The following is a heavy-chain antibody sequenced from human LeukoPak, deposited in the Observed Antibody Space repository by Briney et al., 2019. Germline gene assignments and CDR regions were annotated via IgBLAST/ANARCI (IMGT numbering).Heavy chain of an antibody. J-gene: IGHJ6*03. V-gene: IGHV1-8*01. Sequence: ASVKVSRKASGYTFTSYYINWVRQATGQGPEWMGWMNPNSGNTDYAQRFQGRVTMTRNTSISTAYMELSSLRSEDTAVYYCAVGYGSGSYYRGIYYYYMDVWGKGTTVTISS. CDR3: AVGYGSGSYYRGIYYYYMDV. D-gene: IGHD3-10*01. CDR1: GYTFTSYY. CDR2: MNPNSGNT.